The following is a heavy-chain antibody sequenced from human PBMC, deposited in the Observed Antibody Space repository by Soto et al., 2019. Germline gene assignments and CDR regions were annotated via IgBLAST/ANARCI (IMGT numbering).Heavy chain of an antibody. Sequence: LSLTCTVSGGSISSYYWSWIRQPPGKGLEWIGYINHSGSTNYNPSLKSRVTISVDTSKNQFSLKLSSVTAADTAVYYCARGGVELRFLGYYYYGMDVWGQGTTVTVSS. V-gene: IGHV4-59*12. J-gene: IGHJ6*02. CDR3: ARGGVELRFLGYYYYGMDV. CDR1: GGSISSYY. CDR2: INHSGST. D-gene: IGHD3-3*01.